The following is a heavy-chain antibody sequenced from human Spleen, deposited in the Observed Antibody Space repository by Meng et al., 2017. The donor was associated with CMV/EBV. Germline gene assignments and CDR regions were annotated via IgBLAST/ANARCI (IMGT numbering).Heavy chain of an antibody. V-gene: IGHV4-34*01. Sequence: SETLSLTCAVYGGSFSGYYWSWIRQPPGKGLEWIGEINHSGSTNYNPSLKSRVTISVDTSKNQFSLKLSSVTAADTAVYYCARQGEARGYDAFDIWGQGTMVTVSS. D-gene: IGHD3-16*01. CDR2: INHSGST. CDR1: GGSFSGYY. J-gene: IGHJ3*02. CDR3: ARQGEARGYDAFDI.